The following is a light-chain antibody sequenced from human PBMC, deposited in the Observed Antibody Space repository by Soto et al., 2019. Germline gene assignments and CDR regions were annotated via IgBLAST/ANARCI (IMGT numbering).Light chain of an antibody. CDR1: QSIRSW. CDR2: KAS. CDR3: QQSYSTPQDP. J-gene: IGKJ5*01. V-gene: IGKV1-5*03. Sequence: DIQMTQSPSTLSSSVGDRVTITCRASQSIRSWLAWYQQKPGKAPRLLIYKASSLESGVPSRFSGSGSGTDFTLTISSLQPEDFATYYCQQSYSTPQDPLGQGTRLEV.